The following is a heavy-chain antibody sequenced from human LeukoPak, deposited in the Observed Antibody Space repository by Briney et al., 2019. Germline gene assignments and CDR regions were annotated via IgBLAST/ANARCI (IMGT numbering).Heavy chain of an antibody. CDR1: GYTFTSYG. V-gene: IGHV1-18*01. D-gene: IGHD6-13*01. CDR2: ISAYNGST. J-gene: IGHJ4*02. Sequence: ASVKVSCKAPGYTFTSYGISWVRQAPGQGLEWMGWISAYNGSTNYAQKLQGRVTMTTDTSTSTAYMELRSLRSDDTAVYYCARGSIAAAGPVMGYWGQGTLVTVSS. CDR3: ARGSIAAAGPVMGY.